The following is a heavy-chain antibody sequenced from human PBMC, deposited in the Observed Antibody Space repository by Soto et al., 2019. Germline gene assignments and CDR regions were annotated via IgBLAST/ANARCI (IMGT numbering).Heavy chain of an antibody. J-gene: IGHJ6*02. CDR3: ARGPYHVLMVNAPNLYGMDV. CDR2: ISTYNGNT. Sequence: QVQLVQSGAEGKKPGASVKVSCKASGYTFTTYDISWVRQAPGQGLEWMGRISTYNGNTNYPQSLQGRLTMATDTSTTTAYMEVSNLTSDDTAVYYCARGPYHVLMVNAPNLYGMDVWGQGTTVTVSS. V-gene: IGHV1-18*01. D-gene: IGHD2-8*01. CDR1: GYTFTTYD.